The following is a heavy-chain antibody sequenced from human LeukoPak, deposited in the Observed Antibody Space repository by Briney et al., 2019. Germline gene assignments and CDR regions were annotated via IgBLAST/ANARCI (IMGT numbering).Heavy chain of an antibody. CDR1: GYSFTSYW. CDR3: ARGGYDSSGYYLDKYYFDY. D-gene: IGHD3-22*01. CDR2: IYPGDSDT. V-gene: IGHV5-51*01. Sequence: GESLKISCKGSGYSFTSYWIAWVRQMPGKGLEWMGIIYPGDSDTRYSPSFQGQVTISADKSISTAYLQWSSLKASDTAMYYCARGGYDSSGYYLDKYYFDYWGQGTLVTVSS. J-gene: IGHJ4*02.